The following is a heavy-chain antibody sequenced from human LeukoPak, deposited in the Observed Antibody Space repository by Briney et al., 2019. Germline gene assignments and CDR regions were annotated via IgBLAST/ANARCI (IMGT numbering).Heavy chain of an antibody. CDR1: GYTFTSYD. CDR2: ISAYNGNT. D-gene: IGHD2-2*01. J-gene: IGHJ4*02. V-gene: IGHV1-18*01. CDR3: ARDRPVGYCSSTSCYAILNFDY. Sequence: ASVKVSCKASGYTFTSYDINWVRQAPGQGLEWMGWISAYNGNTNYAQKLQGRVTMTTDTSTSTAYMELRSLRSDDTAVYYCARDRPVGYCSSTSCYAILNFDYWGQGTLVTVSS.